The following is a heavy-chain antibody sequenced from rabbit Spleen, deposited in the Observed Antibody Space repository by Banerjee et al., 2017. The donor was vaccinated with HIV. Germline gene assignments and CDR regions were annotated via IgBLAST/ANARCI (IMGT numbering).Heavy chain of an antibody. J-gene: IGHJ4*01. CDR2: INTVTGKT. CDR1: RFSFSDRDV. D-gene: IGHD1-1*01. CDR3: SRLNSDDVYSPAYFDL. Sequence: QEQLVESGGGLVKPEGSLTLTCKASRFSFSDRDVMCWVRQAPGKGLEWIACINTVTGKTVYASWAKGRFIMSRTSSTTVTLQMTSLTAADTATYFCSRLNSDDVYSPAYFDLWGPGTLVTVS. V-gene: IGHV1S45*01.